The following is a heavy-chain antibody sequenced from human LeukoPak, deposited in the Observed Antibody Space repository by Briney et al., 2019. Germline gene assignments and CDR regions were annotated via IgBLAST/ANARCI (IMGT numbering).Heavy chain of an antibody. J-gene: IGHJ4*02. Sequence: SDTLSLTCVVSGYSISSGYQWAWIRQSPGKGLEWIGYIYYSGSTYYNPSLKSRVTISVDTSKNQFSLKLSSVTAADTAVYYCARGRGYGSGSPLAYWGQGTLVTVSS. D-gene: IGHD3-10*01. V-gene: IGHV4-28*03. CDR1: GYSISSGYQ. CDR2: IYYSGST. CDR3: ARGRGYGSGSPLAY.